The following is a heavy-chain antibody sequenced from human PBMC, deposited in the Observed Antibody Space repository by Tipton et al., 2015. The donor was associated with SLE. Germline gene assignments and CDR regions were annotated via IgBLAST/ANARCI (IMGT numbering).Heavy chain of an antibody. V-gene: IGHV4-38-2*02. CDR2: VSPSGDT. Sequence: TLSLTCTVSGYSISTGFYWGWIRQPPGKGLAWIGHVSPSGDTNYNPSLARRGTISVDTSKNQFSLKLSSVTAADTAVYYCARLRWELGMDVWGQGTTVTVSS. D-gene: IGHD3-10*01. CDR1: GYSISTGFY. J-gene: IGHJ6*02. CDR3: ARLRWELGMDV.